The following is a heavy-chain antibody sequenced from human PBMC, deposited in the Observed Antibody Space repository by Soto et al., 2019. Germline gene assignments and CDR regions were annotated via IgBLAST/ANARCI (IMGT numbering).Heavy chain of an antibody. J-gene: IGHJ6*02. D-gene: IGHD3-3*01. V-gene: IGHV5-51*01. CDR3: ARRFDFWSGSGSYYYGLDV. Sequence: EVQLVPSGAEVKKPGESLKISCKGSGYSFTSYWIVWVRQMPGKGLEWMGIIYPGDSDTRYSPSFQGQVTISADKSISTAYLQWSSLKASDTAMYYCARRFDFWSGSGSYYYGLDVWGQGTTVTVSS. CDR2: IYPGDSDT. CDR1: GYSFTSYW.